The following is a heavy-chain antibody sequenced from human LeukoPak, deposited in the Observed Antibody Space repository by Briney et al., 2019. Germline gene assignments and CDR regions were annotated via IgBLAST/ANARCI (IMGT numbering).Heavy chain of an antibody. CDR1: GFTFDDYG. CDR3: ARDAAYGYDRFDY. V-gene: IGHV3-7*01. Sequence: GGSLRLSCAASGFTFDDYGMSWVRQAPGKGLEWLANINEDGSDKNYVASEKGRFTISRDNAKKSLYLQMNSLRGEDTAVYYCARDAAYGYDRFDYWGQGTQVTVSS. D-gene: IGHD5-18*01. J-gene: IGHJ4*02. CDR2: INEDGSDK.